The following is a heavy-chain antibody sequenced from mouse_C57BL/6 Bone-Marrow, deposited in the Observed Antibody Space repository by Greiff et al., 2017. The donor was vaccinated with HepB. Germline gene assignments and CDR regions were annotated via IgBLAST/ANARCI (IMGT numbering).Heavy chain of an antibody. Sequence: EVQGVESGGDLVKPGGSLKLSCAASGFTFSSYGMSWVRQTPDKRLEWVATISSGGSYTYYPDSVKVRFTISRDNAKNTLYLQMSSLKSEDTAMYYCARPRDGYYPYFDVWGTGTTVTVSS. J-gene: IGHJ1*03. V-gene: IGHV5-6*01. D-gene: IGHD2-3*01. CDR2: ISSGGSYT. CDR3: ARPRDGYYPYFDV. CDR1: GFTFSSYG.